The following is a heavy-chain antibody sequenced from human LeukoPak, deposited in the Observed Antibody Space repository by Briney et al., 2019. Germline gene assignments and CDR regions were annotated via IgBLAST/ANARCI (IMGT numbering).Heavy chain of an antibody. V-gene: IGHV1-69*04. Sequence: SVKVSCKASGGTFSSYAISWVRQAPGQGLKWMGRIIPILGIANYAQKFQGRVTITADKSTSTAYMELSSLRSEDTAVYYCARDNDSSGPDYWGQGTLVTVSS. CDR2: IIPILGIA. D-gene: IGHD3-22*01. CDR3: ARDNDSSGPDY. J-gene: IGHJ4*02. CDR1: GGTFSSYA.